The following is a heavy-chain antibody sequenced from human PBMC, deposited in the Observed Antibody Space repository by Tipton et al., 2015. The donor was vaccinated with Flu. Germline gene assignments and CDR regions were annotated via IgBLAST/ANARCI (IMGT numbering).Heavy chain of an antibody. J-gene: IGHJ4*02. CDR1: GGSISSGGYY. Sequence: TLSLTCTVSGGSISSGGYYWSWIRQHPGKGLEWIGYIYYSGSTYYNPSLKSRVTISVDTSKNQFSLKLSSVTAADTAVYYCARVGPLYCSGGSCYFFGYWGQGTLVTVSS. D-gene: IGHD2-15*01. V-gene: IGHV4-31*03. CDR2: IYYSGST. CDR3: ARVGPLYCSGGSCYFFGY.